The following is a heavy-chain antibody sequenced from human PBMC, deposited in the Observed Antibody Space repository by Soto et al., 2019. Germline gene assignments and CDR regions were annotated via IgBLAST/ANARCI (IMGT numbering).Heavy chain of an antibody. V-gene: IGHV1-3*01. CDR2: INAGNGNT. Sequence: GASVKVSCKASGYTFTSYAMHWVRQAPGQRLEWMGWINAGNGNTKYSQKFQGRVTITRDTSASTAYMELSSLRSEDTAVYYCARDLGTVAGNRKRLDWYFDLWGRGTLVTVSS. CDR3: ARDLGTVAGNRKRLDWYFDL. CDR1: GYTFTSYA. D-gene: IGHD6-19*01. J-gene: IGHJ2*01.